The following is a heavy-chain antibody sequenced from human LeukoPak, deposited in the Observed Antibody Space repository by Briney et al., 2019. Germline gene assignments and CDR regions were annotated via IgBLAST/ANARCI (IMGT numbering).Heavy chain of an antibody. CDR3: AKEYSYGYWYFDL. V-gene: IGHV3-30*18. Sequence: GGSLRLSCAASGFTVSINYMSWVRQAPGKGLEWVALISYDGSNKYSEDSVKGRFTISRDNSKNTLYLQMNSLRAEDLAVYYCAKEYSYGYWYFDLWGRGTLVTVSS. J-gene: IGHJ2*01. CDR1: GFTVSINY. CDR2: ISYDGSNK. D-gene: IGHD5-18*01.